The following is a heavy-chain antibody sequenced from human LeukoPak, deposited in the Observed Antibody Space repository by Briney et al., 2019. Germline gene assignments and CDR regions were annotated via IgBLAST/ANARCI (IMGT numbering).Heavy chain of an antibody. CDR3: ARVGLAGEYFQH. J-gene: IGHJ1*01. CDR1: GFTFSSYS. Sequence: PGGSLRLFCAASGFTFSSYSMNWVRQAPGKGLEWVSSISSSSSYIYYADSVKGRFTISRDNAKNSLYLQMNSLRAEDTAVYYCARVGLAGEYFQHWGQGTLVTVSS. V-gene: IGHV3-21*01. CDR2: ISSSSSYI. D-gene: IGHD6-25*01.